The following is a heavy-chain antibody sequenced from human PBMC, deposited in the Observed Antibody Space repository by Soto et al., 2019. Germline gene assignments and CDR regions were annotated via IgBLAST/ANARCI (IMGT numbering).Heavy chain of an antibody. CDR3: AREAAGFDI. CDR1: GFTVSDDH. V-gene: IGHV3-53*01. CDR2: IYYGGTT. Sequence: VGSLRLSCAASGFTVSDDHMSWVRQAPGKGPERVSVIYYGGTTYYADSVQGRFTISRDKSKNTLYLQMNDLRADDTAVYYCAREAAGFDIWGQGTMVTVSS. J-gene: IGHJ3*02.